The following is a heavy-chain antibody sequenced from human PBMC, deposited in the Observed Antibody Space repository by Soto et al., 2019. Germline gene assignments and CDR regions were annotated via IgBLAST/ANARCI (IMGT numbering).Heavy chain of an antibody. CDR1: GFTFSSYW. CDR2: IKQDGSEK. CDR3: AKLAGGITIFGVVSFYFDY. J-gene: IGHJ4*02. V-gene: IGHV3-7*03. Sequence: GGSLRLSCAASGFTFSSYWMSWVRQAPGKGLEWVANIKQDGSEKYYVDSVKGRFTISRDNAKNSLYLQMNSLRAEDTAVYYCAKLAGGITIFGVVSFYFDYWGQGTLVTAPQ. D-gene: IGHD3-3*01.